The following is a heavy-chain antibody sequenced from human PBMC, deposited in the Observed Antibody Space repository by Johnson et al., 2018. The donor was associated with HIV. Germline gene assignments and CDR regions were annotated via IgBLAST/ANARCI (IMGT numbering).Heavy chain of an antibody. CDR3: ARDYRGRTVDAFDV. Sequence: VESGGGVVQPGGSLRLSCAASGFTLNSYGMHWVRQAPGKGLEWVAFIRYDGSNKYYADSVKGRFTISRDNSKNTLYLQMNSLRAGDAAVYYCARDYRGRTVDAFDVWGQGTLVIVSS. J-gene: IGHJ3*01. CDR2: IRYDGSNK. CDR1: GFTLNSYG. D-gene: IGHD3-16*02. V-gene: IGHV3-30*02.